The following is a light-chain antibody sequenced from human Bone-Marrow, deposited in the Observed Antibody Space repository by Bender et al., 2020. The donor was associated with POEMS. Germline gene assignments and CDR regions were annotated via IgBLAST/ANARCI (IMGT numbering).Light chain of an antibody. Sequence: QSALTQPRSVSGSPGQSVTISCTGTSSDVGGYNYVSWYQQHPGKAPKLLISDVSDRPSGVSNRFSGSKSGNTASLTISGLQPEDEADYYCSSYTSSILWVFGGGTKLTVL. CDR3: SSYTSSILWV. V-gene: IGLV2-14*03. CDR2: DVS. J-gene: IGLJ3*02. CDR1: SSDVGGYNY.